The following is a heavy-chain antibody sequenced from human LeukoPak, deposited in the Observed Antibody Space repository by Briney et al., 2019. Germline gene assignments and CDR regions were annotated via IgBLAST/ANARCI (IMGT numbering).Heavy chain of an antibody. J-gene: IGHJ4*02. CDR2: ISYDANNK. D-gene: IGHD1-26*01. V-gene: IGHV3-30*03. CDR3: ASISSASYGDY. CDR1: GFTFSCYS. Sequence: GGSLRLSCAASGFTFSCYSMNWVRQAPGKGLEWVAVISYDANNKFYADSVKGRFTISRDNSKNTLYLQMNSLRAEDTAVYYCASISSASYGDYWGQGTLVTVSS.